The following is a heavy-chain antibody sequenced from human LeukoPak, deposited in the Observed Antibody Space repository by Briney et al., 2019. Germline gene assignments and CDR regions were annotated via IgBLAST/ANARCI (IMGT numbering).Heavy chain of an antibody. Sequence: PGGSLRLSCAASGFTFSSYGMHWVRQAPGKGLEWVAVISYDGSNKYYADSVKGRFTISRDNSKNTLYLQMNSLRAEDTAVYYCARVFLVGATTGVDYWGQGTLVTVSS. V-gene: IGHV3-30*03. CDR1: GFTFSSYG. CDR3: ARVFLVGATTGVDY. J-gene: IGHJ4*02. CDR2: ISYDGSNK. D-gene: IGHD1-26*01.